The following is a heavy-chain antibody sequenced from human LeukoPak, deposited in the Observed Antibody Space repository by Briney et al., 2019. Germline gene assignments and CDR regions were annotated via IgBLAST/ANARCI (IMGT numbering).Heavy chain of an antibody. D-gene: IGHD3-22*01. CDR2: IYYSGSA. V-gene: IGHV4-30-4*08. CDR1: GGSIGSGDYF. CDR3: ARDPHYHDRSGSFV. J-gene: IGHJ3*01. Sequence: SETLSLTCTVSGGSIGSGDYFWSWIRQPPGKGLEWIGYIYYSGSAYYNPSLKSRVTISVDTSKNQFSLELSPVTAADTAVYYCARDPHYHDRSGSFVWGQGTMVTVSS.